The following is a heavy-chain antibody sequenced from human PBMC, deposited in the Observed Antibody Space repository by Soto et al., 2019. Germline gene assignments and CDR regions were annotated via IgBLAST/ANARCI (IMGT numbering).Heavy chain of an antibody. V-gene: IGHV4-30-4*01. CDR1: GGSVNSGDYY. CDR2: IYYGGIT. CDR3: ARQYGGYEYYFDY. Sequence: QVQLQESGPGLLKPSQTLSLSCTVSGGSVNSGDYYWSWIRQPPGKGLEWIGYIYYGGITSSNPSLKSRLTISIDTSKNQFSLKLDSVTAADTAVYYCARQYGGYEYYFDYWGQGTLVTVSS. J-gene: IGHJ4*02. D-gene: IGHD5-12*01.